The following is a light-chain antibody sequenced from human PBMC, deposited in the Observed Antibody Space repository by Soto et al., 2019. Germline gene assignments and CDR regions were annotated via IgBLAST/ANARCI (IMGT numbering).Light chain of an antibody. CDR1: SLPKQY. CDR2: KDN. V-gene: IGLV3-25*03. Sequence: SYELTQPPSVSVSPGQTATITCSGDSLPKQYVYWYQQKPGQAPILIIYKDNGRPSGIPERFSGSNSGTIVTLTISGVLAEDEADYYCQSTDSSGFYVVFGGGTKVTVL. CDR3: QSTDSSGFYVV. J-gene: IGLJ2*01.